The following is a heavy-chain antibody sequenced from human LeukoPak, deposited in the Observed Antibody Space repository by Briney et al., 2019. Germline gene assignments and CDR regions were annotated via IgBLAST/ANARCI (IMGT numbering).Heavy chain of an antibody. D-gene: IGHD5-18*01. V-gene: IGHV3-21*01. J-gene: IGHJ4*02. Sequence: GGSLRLSCAASGFTFSSYSMNWVRQAPGKGLEWVSSISSSSSYIYYADSVKGRFTISRDNAKNSLYLQMNSLRAEDTAVYYCARASHTAMVLYFLDYWGQGTLVTVSS. CDR2: ISSSSSYI. CDR3: ARASHTAMVLYFLDY. CDR1: GFTFSSYS.